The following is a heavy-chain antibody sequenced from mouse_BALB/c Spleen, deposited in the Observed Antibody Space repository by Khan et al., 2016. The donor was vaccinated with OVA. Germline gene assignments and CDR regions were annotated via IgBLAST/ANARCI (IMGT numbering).Heavy chain of an antibody. CDR1: GYSITSGYG. CDR3: ARTARIKY. J-gene: IGHJ2*01. CDR2: ISYSGST. D-gene: IGHD1-2*01. V-gene: IGHV3-2*02. Sequence: EVELVESGPGLVKPSPSLSLTCTVTGYSITSGYGWNWIRQFPGNKLEWMGYISYSGSTNYNPSLKSRTSITRDTSKNQVFLQLNSVTTEDTAAYYCARTARIKYWGQGTTLTVSS.